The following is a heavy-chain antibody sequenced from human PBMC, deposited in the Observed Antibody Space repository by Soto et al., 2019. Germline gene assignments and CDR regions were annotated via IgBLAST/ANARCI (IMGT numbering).Heavy chain of an antibody. D-gene: IGHD4-17*01. J-gene: IGHJ4*02. V-gene: IGHV1-2*04. Sequence: QVQLVQSGAEVKKPGASVKVSCKASGYTFTGYYMHWVRQAPGQGLEWMGWINPNSGGTNYAQKFQGWVTMTRDTSISTAYMELSRLRSDDTAVYYCARDNSGVWTTVTTYNDYWGQGTLVTVSS. CDR2: INPNSGGT. CDR3: ARDNSGVWTTVTTYNDY. CDR1: GYTFTGYY.